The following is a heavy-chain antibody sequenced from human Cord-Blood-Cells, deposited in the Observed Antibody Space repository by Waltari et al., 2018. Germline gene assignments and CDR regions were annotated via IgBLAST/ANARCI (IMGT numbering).Heavy chain of an antibody. J-gene: IGHJ4*02. V-gene: IGHV1-69*01. CDR2: IIPIFGTA. D-gene: IGHD6-6*01. Sequence: QVQLVQSGAEVKKPGSSVKVSCKASGGTFSSYAISCVRQAPGQGLEWMGGIIPIFGTANYAQKFKGRVTITADESTSKAYMELSSLRSEDTAVYYCARVLTYSSSSFDYWGQGTLVTVSS. CDR3: ARVLTYSSSSFDY. CDR1: GGTFSSYA.